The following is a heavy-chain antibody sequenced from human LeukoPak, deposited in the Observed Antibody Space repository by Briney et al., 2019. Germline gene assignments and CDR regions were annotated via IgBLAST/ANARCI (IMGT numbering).Heavy chain of an antibody. CDR3: AKSPQWLVPSWFDP. D-gene: IGHD6-19*01. CDR1: GFTFSSHS. Sequence: GGSLRLSCAASGFTFSSHSMSWVRQAPGQGLEWVSSIRGSGGATYYADSVKGRFSISRDNSKNTLYLQMNSLRAEDTAIYYCAKSPQWLVPSWFDPWGQGTLVTVSS. V-gene: IGHV3-23*01. J-gene: IGHJ5*02. CDR2: IRGSGGAT.